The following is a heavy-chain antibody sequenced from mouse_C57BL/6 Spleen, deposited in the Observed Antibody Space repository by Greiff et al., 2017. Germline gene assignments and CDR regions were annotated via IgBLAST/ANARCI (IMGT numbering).Heavy chain of an antibody. CDR2: INPGSGGT. CDR3: ARGGAYYSNYEDAMDY. D-gene: IGHD2-5*01. J-gene: IGHJ4*01. CDR1: GYAFTNYL. V-gene: IGHV1-54*01. Sequence: QVQLQQSGAELVRPGTSVKVSCKASGYAFTNYLIEWVKQRPGQGLEWIGVINPGSGGTNYNEKFKGNATLTAYKSSSTAYMQLRSLTSEDSSVYFCARGGAYYSNYEDAMDYWGQGTSVTVAS.